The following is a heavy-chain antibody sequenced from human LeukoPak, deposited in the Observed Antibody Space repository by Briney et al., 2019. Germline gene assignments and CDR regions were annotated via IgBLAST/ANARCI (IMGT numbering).Heavy chain of an antibody. V-gene: IGHV3-33*01. J-gene: IGHJ4*02. Sequence: PGRSLTLSCAASGFTFSSFGMHWVRQAQGKGLEWVAVIWYDASNKYYADSVKGRFTISRDNSKNTLYLQMNSLRVEDTAVYYCARFLYGGSYQSLDSWGQGILVTVSS. D-gene: IGHD1-26*01. CDR1: GFTFSSFG. CDR3: ARFLYGGSYQSLDS. CDR2: IWYDASNK.